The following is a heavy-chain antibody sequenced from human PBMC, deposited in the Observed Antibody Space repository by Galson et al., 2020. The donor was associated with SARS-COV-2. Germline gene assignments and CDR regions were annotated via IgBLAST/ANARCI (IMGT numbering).Heavy chain of an antibody. CDR3: ASLGSNYYDATDYYYLDY. D-gene: IGHD3-22*01. CDR1: GYTFSSLG. J-gene: IGHJ4*02. CDR2: INTYNGNR. V-gene: IGHV1-18*01. Sequence: ASVKVSCTASGYTFSSLGFSWVRQAPGQGLEWMGWINTYNGNRQVAEKFQDRITMTTNTNTVYMELRSLRSDDTAVYYCASLGSNYYDATDYYYLDYWGQGTLVTVSS.